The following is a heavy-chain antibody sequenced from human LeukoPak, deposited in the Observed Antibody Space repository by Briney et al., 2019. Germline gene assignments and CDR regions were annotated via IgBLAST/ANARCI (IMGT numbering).Heavy chain of an antibody. D-gene: IGHD5-18*01. Sequence: PSETLSLTCTVSGGSISSYYWSWIRQPPGKGLEWIGYIYYSGSTNYNPSLKSRVTISVDTSKNQFSLKLSSVTAADTAAYYCASNGRETAMVTYFDYWGQGTLVTVSS. CDR2: IYYSGST. CDR3: ASNGRETAMVTYFDY. CDR1: GGSISSYY. J-gene: IGHJ4*02. V-gene: IGHV4-59*08.